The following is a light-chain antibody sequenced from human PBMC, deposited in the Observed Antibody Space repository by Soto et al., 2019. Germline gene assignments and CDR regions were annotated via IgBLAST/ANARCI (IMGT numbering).Light chain of an antibody. Sequence: QAVLTQPPSVSAAPGQKVTISCSGSGSNIGRNFVSWYQHLPGTAPKLLIYDTNKRPSGIPDRFSGSKSGASATLGITGLQTGDEAHYYCGTWDSNLSGVLFGGGTKLPVL. CDR3: GTWDSNLSGVL. V-gene: IGLV1-51*01. CDR1: GSNIGRNF. CDR2: DTN. J-gene: IGLJ2*01.